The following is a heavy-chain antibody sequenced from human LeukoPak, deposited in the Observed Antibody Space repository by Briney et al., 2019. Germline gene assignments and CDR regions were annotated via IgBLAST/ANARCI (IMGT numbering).Heavy chain of an antibody. Sequence: SETLSLTCTVSGGSISSGGYYWSWIRQPPGKGLEWIGYIYHSGSTYYNPSLKSRVTISVDRSKNQFSLKLSSVTAADTAVYYCARGATGAVFGVVIQFDYWGQGTLVTVSS. CDR3: ARGATGAVFGVVIQFDY. J-gene: IGHJ4*02. CDR2: IYHSGST. V-gene: IGHV4-30-2*01. CDR1: GGSISSGGYY. D-gene: IGHD3-3*01.